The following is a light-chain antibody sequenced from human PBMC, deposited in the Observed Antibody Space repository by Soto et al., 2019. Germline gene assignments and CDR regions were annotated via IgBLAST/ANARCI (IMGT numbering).Light chain of an antibody. CDR2: EVS. Sequence: QSVLTQPPSASGSPGQSVTISCTGTSSDVGGYNYVSWYQQHPGKAPKLMIYEVSKRPSGVPDRFSGSKSGNTASLTVSGLQAEEEADYYCSSYAGSKNLVFGGGTKVTAL. CDR3: SSYAGSKNLV. V-gene: IGLV2-8*01. J-gene: IGLJ2*01. CDR1: SSDVGGYNY.